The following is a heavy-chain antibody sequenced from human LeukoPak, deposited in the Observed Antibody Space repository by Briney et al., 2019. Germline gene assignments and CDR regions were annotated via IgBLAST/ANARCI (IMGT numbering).Heavy chain of an antibody. CDR3: ARHLSGRAHFDY. V-gene: IGHV4-59*01. Sequence: PSETLSLTCTVSGGSISNNYWSWIRQTPEKGLEWIGYIYYTRTTKYNPSLKSRVTISTDTAQNQFSLNLDYVTAADTAVYYCARHLSGRAHFDYWGPGTLVTVS. CDR1: GGSISNNY. J-gene: IGHJ4*02. CDR2: IYYTRTT.